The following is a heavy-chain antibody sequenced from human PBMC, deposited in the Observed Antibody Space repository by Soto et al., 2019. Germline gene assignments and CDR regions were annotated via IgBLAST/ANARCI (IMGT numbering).Heavy chain of an antibody. Sequence: QVQLQESGPGLVKPSETLSLTCTVSGDSISTYYWSWIRQPPGKGLEWIGYLYDSGSTHYNPSLKRRVTISVDPSKNQFSLKLTSVTAADTAVYYCARENYYGSGTYFRLDVWGQGTRVTVSS. J-gene: IGHJ6*02. CDR1: GDSISTYY. CDR2: LYDSGST. D-gene: IGHD3-10*01. V-gene: IGHV4-59*01. CDR3: ARENYYGSGTYFRLDV.